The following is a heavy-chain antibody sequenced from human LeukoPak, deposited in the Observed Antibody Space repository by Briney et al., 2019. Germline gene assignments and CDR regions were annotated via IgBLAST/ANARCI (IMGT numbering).Heavy chain of an antibody. CDR3: ATEGYSYGSGWFDP. V-gene: IGHV1-24*01. D-gene: IGHD5-18*01. CDR1: GYTLTELS. Sequence: ASVKASCKVSGYTLTELSMHWVRQAPGKGLEWMGGFDPEDGETIYAQKFQGRVTMTEDTSTDTAYMELSSLRSEDTAVYYCATEGYSYGSGWFDPWGQGTLVTVSS. CDR2: FDPEDGET. J-gene: IGHJ5*02.